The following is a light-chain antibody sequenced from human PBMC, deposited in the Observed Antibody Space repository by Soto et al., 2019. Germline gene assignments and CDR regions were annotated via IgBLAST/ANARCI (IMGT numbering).Light chain of an antibody. Sequence: DIQMTQSPSSLSASVGDRVTFTCRASQSVSTYLSWYVQEPGSAPKLLIYGVSKLESGIAPRFTGSGLATEFTLTINSLQPEDFAVYFCQQTYMVPYTFGQGTKVEI. CDR1: QSVSTY. V-gene: IGKV1-39*01. CDR3: QQTYMVPYT. J-gene: IGKJ2*01. CDR2: GVS.